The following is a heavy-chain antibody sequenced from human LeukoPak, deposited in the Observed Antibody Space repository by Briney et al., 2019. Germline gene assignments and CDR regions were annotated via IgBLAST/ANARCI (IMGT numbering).Heavy chain of an antibody. D-gene: IGHD6-13*01. CDR3: ARASSSWNRFDY. J-gene: IGHJ4*02. CDR1: GFTFSSYS. Sequence: GGSLRLSCAASGFTFSSYSMNWVRQAPGKGLEWVSSISSSSSYIYYADSVKGRFTISRDNAKNSLYLQMNSLRAEDTAVYYCARASSSWNRFDYWGQGTLVTVSS. CDR2: ISSSSSYI. V-gene: IGHV3-21*01.